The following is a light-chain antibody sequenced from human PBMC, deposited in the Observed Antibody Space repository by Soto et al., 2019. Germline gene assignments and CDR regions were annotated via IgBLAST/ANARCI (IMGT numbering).Light chain of an antibody. CDR1: QSVLYSSNNKNY. Sequence: DIVMTQSPDSLAVSLGERATINCKPSQSVLYSSNNKNYLAWYQQKPGQPPKALIYWASTRESGVPDRFSGSGSGTDFTLTISSLEAEDVAVYYCQQYYNTPLTFGQGTKVDI. CDR2: WAS. J-gene: IGKJ1*01. CDR3: QQYYNTPLT. V-gene: IGKV4-1*01.